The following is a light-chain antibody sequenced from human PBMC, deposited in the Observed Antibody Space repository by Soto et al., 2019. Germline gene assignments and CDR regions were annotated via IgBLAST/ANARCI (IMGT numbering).Light chain of an antibody. Sequence: QSALTQPASVAGSPGQSITISCTGTSSDVGGFNYVSWYQQHPGKAPKLMIYDVTNRPSGVSYRFSGSKSGTTASLTISGLQAEDEAEYYCNSYTSSSTYVFGTGT. CDR1: SSDVGGFNY. CDR2: DVT. V-gene: IGLV2-14*03. CDR3: NSYTSSSTYV. J-gene: IGLJ1*01.